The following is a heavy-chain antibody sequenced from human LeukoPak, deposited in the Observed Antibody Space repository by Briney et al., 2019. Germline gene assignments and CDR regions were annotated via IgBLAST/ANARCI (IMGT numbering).Heavy chain of an antibody. CDR1: GFTFSSYA. D-gene: IGHD5-18*01. CDR3: ARDETALDS. Sequence: PGRSLRLSCAASGFTFSSYAMHWVRQAPGKGLEWVAVISYDGSNKYYADSVKGRFTISRDNSKNTLYLQMNSLRAEDTAVYYCARDETALDSWGQGTLVTVSS. V-gene: IGHV3-30-3*01. CDR2: ISYDGSNK. J-gene: IGHJ4*02.